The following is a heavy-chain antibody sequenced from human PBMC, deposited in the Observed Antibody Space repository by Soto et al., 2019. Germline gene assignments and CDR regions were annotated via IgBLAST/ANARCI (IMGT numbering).Heavy chain of an antibody. CDR1: GYTFTRFD. D-gene: IGHD3-16*01. CDR3: AIKGGVNAYPLDF. Sequence: ASVKVSCKASGYTFTRFDFNWVRQATGQGLEWMGWMNPDTGDTGYAQNLKGRITMTRDTSINTAYMELNSLTSDDTAIYYCAIKGGVNAYPLDFWGQGTQVTVSS. CDR2: MNPDTGDT. J-gene: IGHJ4*02. V-gene: IGHV1-8*01.